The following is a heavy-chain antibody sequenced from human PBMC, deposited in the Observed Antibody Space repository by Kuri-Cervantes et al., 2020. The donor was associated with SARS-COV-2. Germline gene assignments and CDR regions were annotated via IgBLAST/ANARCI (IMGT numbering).Heavy chain of an antibody. CDR2: ISGSGVGT. CDR1: GFSFSDHY. CDR3: AKVGLSFDY. J-gene: IGHJ4*02. D-gene: IGHD2/OR15-2a*01. Sequence: GGSLRLSCVASGFSFSDHYMDWVRQAPGKGLEWVSSISGSGVGTYYADSGKGRFTISRDNSKNTLYLQMNSLRAEDSALYYCAKVGLSFDYWGQGTLVTVSS. V-gene: IGHV3-23*01.